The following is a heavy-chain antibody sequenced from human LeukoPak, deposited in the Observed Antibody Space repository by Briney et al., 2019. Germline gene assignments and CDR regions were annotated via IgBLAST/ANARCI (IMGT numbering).Heavy chain of an antibody. Sequence: GGSLRLSCAASGFNFSDYYLHWIRQAPGKGLEWVSYISSSGRTTYYTESVKGRFTISRDNAKNSLYLQMTSLRVEDTAMFYCARDLTSGWLTADYWGQGTLVTVSS. CDR1: GFNFSDYY. J-gene: IGHJ4*02. V-gene: IGHV3-11*01. CDR2: ISSSGRTT. D-gene: IGHD6-19*01. CDR3: ARDLTSGWLTADY.